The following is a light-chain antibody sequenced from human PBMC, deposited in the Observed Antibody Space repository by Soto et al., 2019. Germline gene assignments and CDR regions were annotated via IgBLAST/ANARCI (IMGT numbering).Light chain of an antibody. V-gene: IGLV2-14*01. Sequence: QPVLTQPASRSGTRGHSITISCTGTNNDVGGYIHVAWYQQHPGKAPKLMIYDVTSRPSGVSYRFSGSKSGNTASLTISGLQAEDEADYYCSSYTTSSSYGFGTGTKVTVL. CDR2: DVT. CDR3: SSYTTSSSYG. J-gene: IGLJ1*01. CDR1: NNDVGGYIH.